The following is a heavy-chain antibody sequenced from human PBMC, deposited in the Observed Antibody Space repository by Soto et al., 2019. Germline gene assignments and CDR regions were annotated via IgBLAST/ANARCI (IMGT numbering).Heavy chain of an antibody. CDR3: ARDLSDGYLDY. CDR1: GFTFSDYY. J-gene: IGHJ4*02. Sequence: QVQLVESGGGLVKPGGSLRLSCAASGFTFSDYYMSWIRQAPGKGLEWVSYISSSSSYTNYADSVKGRFTISRDNAKNSLYLQMNSLRAEDTAVYYCARDLSDGYLDYWGQGTLVTVSS. V-gene: IGHV3-11*06. CDR2: ISSSSSYT.